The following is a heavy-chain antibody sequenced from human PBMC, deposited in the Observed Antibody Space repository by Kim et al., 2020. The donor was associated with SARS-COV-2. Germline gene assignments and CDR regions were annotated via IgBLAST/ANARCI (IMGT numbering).Heavy chain of an antibody. CDR3: ASLRYGSGHYYGMDV. V-gene: IGHV7-4-1*02. CDR1: GYTFTSYA. J-gene: IGHJ6*02. D-gene: IGHD3-10*01. CDR2: INTNTGNP. Sequence: ASVKVSCKASGYTFTSYAMNWVRQAPGQGLEWMGWINTNTGNPTYAQGFTGRFVFSLDTSVSTAYLQISSLKAEDTAVYYCASLRYGSGHYYGMDVWGQGTTVTVSS.